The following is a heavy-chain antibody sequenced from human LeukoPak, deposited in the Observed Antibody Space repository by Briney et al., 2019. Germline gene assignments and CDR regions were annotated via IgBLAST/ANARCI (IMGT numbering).Heavy chain of an antibody. CDR1: GGSISSGGYY. V-gene: IGHV4-31*03. J-gene: IGHJ3*02. D-gene: IGHD6-13*01. CDR3: ASARMVAAAGTPGAFDI. CDR2: IYYSGST. Sequence: EPSETLPLTCTVSGGSISSGGYYWSWIRQHPGKGLEWIGYIYYSGSTYYNPSLKSRVTISVDTSKNQFSLKLSSVTAADTAVYYCASARMVAAAGTPGAFDIWGQGTMVTVSS.